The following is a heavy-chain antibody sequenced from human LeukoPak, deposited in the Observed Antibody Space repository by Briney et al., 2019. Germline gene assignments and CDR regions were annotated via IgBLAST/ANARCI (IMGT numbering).Heavy chain of an antibody. Sequence: GGSLRLSCLASGFTSSIYAMDWVRQAPGQGLKWVSAVGTGADTYYADSVRGRFTISRDNSKNTLYLQMNSLRAEDTAVYYCAKAGGSGSYYNPTYYYYMDVWGKGTTVTVSS. CDR1: GFTSSIYA. J-gene: IGHJ6*03. CDR2: VGTGADT. D-gene: IGHD3-10*01. CDR3: AKAGGSGSYYNPTYYYYMDV. V-gene: IGHV3-23*01.